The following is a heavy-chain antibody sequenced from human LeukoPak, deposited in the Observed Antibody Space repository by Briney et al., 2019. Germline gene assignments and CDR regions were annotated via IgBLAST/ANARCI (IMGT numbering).Heavy chain of an antibody. CDR2: IWYDGSNQ. Sequence: GTSLRLSCAASGFTFSNYGMHWVRQAPGKGLEWVAVIWYDGSNQFYTDSVKGRLTISRDNSKNTLYLQMNSLRAEDTAAYYCARGGILYGMDVWGQGTTVTVSS. V-gene: IGHV3-33*01. J-gene: IGHJ6*02. CDR1: GFTFSNYG. D-gene: IGHD6-13*01. CDR3: ARGGILYGMDV.